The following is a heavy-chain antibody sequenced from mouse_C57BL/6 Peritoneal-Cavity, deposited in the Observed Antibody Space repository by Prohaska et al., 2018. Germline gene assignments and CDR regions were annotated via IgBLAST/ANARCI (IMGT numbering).Heavy chain of an antibody. V-gene: IGHV4-1*01. CDR3: ARELGEYFDY. CDR1: GIDFSRYW. J-gene: IGHJ2*01. CDR2: INPDSRTI. Sequence: EVKLLQSGGGLVQPGGSLKLSCAASGIDFSRYWMTWVRQAPGKGLEWIGEINPDSRTINYAPSLKDKFIISRDNAKNTLYLQMSKVRSEDTARYYCARELGEYFDYWGQGTTLTVSS.